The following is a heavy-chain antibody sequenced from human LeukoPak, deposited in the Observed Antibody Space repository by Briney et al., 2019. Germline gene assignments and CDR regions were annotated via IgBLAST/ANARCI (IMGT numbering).Heavy chain of an antibody. CDR1: GYTFTSYY. Sequence: ASVKVSCKASGYTFTSYYMHWVRQAPGQGLEWMGIINPSSGSTSYAQKFQGRVTMTRDTSTSTVYMELSSLRSEDTAVYYCARDLGRLQFWFDPWGQGTLVTVSS. CDR2: INPSSGST. V-gene: IGHV1-46*01. D-gene: IGHD5-24*01. J-gene: IGHJ5*02. CDR3: ARDLGRLQFWFDP.